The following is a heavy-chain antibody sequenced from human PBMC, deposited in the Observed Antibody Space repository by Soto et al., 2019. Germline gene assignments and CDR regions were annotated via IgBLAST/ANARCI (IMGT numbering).Heavy chain of an antibody. J-gene: IGHJ4*02. D-gene: IGHD3-22*01. Sequence: GSLRLSCAASGFTFSIYAMSWVRQAPGKGLEWVSAISGSGGSTYYADSVKGRFTISRDNSKNTLYLQMNSLRAEDTAVYYYAKDSESLYYYDSSGYYPLDYWGQGTLVTVSS. CDR3: AKDSESLYYYDSSGYYPLDY. V-gene: IGHV3-23*01. CDR2: ISGSGGST. CDR1: GFTFSIYA.